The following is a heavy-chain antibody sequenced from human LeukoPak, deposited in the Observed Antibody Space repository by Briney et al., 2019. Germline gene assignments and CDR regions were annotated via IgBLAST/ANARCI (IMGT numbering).Heavy chain of an antibody. V-gene: IGHV3-9*01. Sequence: PGGSLRLSCAASGFTFDDYAMHWVRQAPGKGLEWVSGISWNGGSIGYADSVNGRFTISRDNAKNSLYLQMNSLRAEDTALYYCAKDSYYYDSSGLFDYWGQGTLVTVSS. CDR3: AKDSYYYDSSGLFDY. CDR2: ISWNGGSI. D-gene: IGHD3-22*01. CDR1: GFTFDDYA. J-gene: IGHJ4*02.